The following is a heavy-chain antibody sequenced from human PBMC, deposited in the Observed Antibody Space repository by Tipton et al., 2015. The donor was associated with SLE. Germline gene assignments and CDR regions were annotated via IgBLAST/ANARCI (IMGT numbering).Heavy chain of an antibody. J-gene: IGHJ5*02. V-gene: IGHV1-69*05. D-gene: IGHD6-13*01. Sequence: QLVQSGAEVKKPGSSVKVSCKASGGTFSSYAISWVRQAPGQGLEWMGGIIPIFGTANYAQKFQGRVTITTDESTSTAYMELSSLRSEDTAVYCCARAVRGAAAGNPNLWFDPWGQGTLVTVSS. CDR3: ARAVRGAAAGNPNLWFDP. CDR1: GGTFSSYA. CDR2: IIPIFGTA.